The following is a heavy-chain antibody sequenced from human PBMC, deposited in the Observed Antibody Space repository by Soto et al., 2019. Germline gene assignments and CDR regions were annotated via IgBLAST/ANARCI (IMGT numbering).Heavy chain of an antibody. CDR2: ISYDGSDT. Sequence: SLRLSCAASGFTFSSYGMHWVRQAPGKGLEWVAVISYDGSDTYYADSVKGRFTISRDNSRNTLYLQMNSLKAEDTAVYYCAKDRTSTWYYFDYWGHGTLVTVSS. CDR1: GFTFSSYG. D-gene: IGHD6-13*01. V-gene: IGHV3-30*18. J-gene: IGHJ4*01. CDR3: AKDRTSTWYYFDY.